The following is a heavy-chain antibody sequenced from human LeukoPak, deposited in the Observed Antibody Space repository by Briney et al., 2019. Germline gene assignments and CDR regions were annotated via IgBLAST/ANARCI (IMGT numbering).Heavy chain of an antibody. D-gene: IGHD2-15*01. CDR1: GGSFSGHY. Sequence: SETLSLTCAVYGGSFSGHYWSWIRQPPGKGLEWIGEINHSGSTNYNPSLKSRVTISVDTSKNQFSLKLSSVTAADTAVYYCARGKVVRAYYYMDVWGKGTTVTVSS. CDR3: ARGKVVRAYYYMDV. J-gene: IGHJ6*03. V-gene: IGHV4-34*01. CDR2: INHSGST.